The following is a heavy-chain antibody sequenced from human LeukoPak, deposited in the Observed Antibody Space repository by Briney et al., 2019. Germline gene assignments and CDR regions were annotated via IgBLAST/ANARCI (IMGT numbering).Heavy chain of an antibody. CDR2: IYYSGST. D-gene: IGHD3-10*01. CDR1: GGSISSSSYY. Sequence: SETLSLTCTVPGGSISSSSYYWGWIRQPPGKGLEWTGSIYYSGSTYYNPSLKSRVTISVDTSKNQFSLKLSSVTAADTAVYYCARSWWFGELYRFDPWGQGTLVTVSS. V-gene: IGHV4-39*01. J-gene: IGHJ5*02. CDR3: ARSWWFGELYRFDP.